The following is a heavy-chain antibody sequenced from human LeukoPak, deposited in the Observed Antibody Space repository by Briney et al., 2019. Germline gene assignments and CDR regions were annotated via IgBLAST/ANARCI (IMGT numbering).Heavy chain of an antibody. CDR1: GGTFISYA. V-gene: IGHV1-69*05. D-gene: IGHD3-22*01. CDR3: ARGPYYYDSSGQEVYFQH. J-gene: IGHJ1*01. CDR2: IIPIFGTA. Sequence: ASVKVSCKASGGTFISYAISWVRQAPGQGLEWMGRIIPIFGTANYAQKFQGRVTITTDESTSTAYMELSSLRSEDTAVYYCARGPYYYDSSGQEVYFQHWGQGTLVTVSS.